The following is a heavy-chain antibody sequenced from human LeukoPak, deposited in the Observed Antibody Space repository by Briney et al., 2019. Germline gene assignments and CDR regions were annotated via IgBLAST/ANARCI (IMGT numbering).Heavy chain of an antibody. CDR3: TRDLMDYDVSTGLHHYYMDV. Sequence: GGSLRLSCAASGFTFSSYDMHWVRQATGKGLEWVSAIGTAGDTYYPGSVKGRFTISRDNAKNTLYLQMNTLRVEDTAVYYCTRDLMDYDVSTGLHHYYMDVWGQGTTVTVSS. D-gene: IGHD3-9*01. V-gene: IGHV3-13*01. CDR2: IGTAGDT. J-gene: IGHJ6*02. CDR1: GFTFSSYD.